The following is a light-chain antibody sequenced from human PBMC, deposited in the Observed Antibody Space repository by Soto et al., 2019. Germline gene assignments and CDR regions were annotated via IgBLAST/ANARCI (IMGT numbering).Light chain of an antibody. CDR1: QSISSR. CDR3: QQYNSYSLT. CDR2: DAS. Sequence: DIQMTQSPSTLSASVGDRVTITCRASQSISSRLAWYQQKPGKAPKILIYDASNLESGVPPRFSGSGSGTEFTLTISSLQPDDFATYYCQQYNSYSLTFGGGTKVEIK. V-gene: IGKV1-5*01. J-gene: IGKJ4*01.